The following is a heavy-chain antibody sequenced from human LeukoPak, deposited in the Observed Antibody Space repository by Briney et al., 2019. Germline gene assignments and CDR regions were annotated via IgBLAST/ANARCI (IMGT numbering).Heavy chain of an antibody. V-gene: IGHV1-8*02. CDR3: ASGLRDEVDY. Sequence: GASVKVSCKASGYTFTSYGISWVRQAPGQGLEWMGWLNPHSGITGYAQKFQGRVTMTRNTSISTAYMELSSLRSEDTAVYYCASGLRDEVDYWGQGTLVTVSS. D-gene: IGHD5-24*01. J-gene: IGHJ4*02. CDR2: LNPHSGIT. CDR1: GYTFTSYG.